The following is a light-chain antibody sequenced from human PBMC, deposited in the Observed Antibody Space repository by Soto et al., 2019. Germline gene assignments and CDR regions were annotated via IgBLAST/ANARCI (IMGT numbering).Light chain of an antibody. V-gene: IGLV1-47*02. CDR2: SND. Sequence: QSVLTQPPSASGTPGQRVTISCSGSSSNVGSNYVYWYQQLPGTAPKLLIYSNDQRPSGVPDRFSGSKSGTSASLAISGLRSEDEADYYCAAWDNSVSVLFGGGTKLT. CDR1: SSNVGSNY. CDR3: AAWDNSVSVL. J-gene: IGLJ3*02.